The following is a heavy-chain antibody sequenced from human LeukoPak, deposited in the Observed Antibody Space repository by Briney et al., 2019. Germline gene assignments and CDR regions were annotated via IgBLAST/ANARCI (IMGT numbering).Heavy chain of an antibody. CDR2: ISSSSSTI. Sequence: PGGSLRLSCAASGFTFSSYWMHWVRQAPGKGLEWVSYISSSSSTIYYADSVKGRFTISRDNAKNSLYLQMNSLRAEDTAVYYCARGGPSYGDYSFDYWGQGTLVTVSS. CDR1: GFTFSSYW. D-gene: IGHD4-17*01. V-gene: IGHV3-48*01. J-gene: IGHJ4*02. CDR3: ARGGPSYGDYSFDY.